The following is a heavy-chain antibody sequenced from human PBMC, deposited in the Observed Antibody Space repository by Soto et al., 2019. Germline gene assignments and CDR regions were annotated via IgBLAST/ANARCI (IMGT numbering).Heavy chain of an antibody. CDR1: GYSFTAYH. D-gene: IGHD2-8*01. Sequence: ASVKVSFKASGYSFTAYHIHWVRQAPGQGLEWLGRINPKSGGTSTAQKFQGWVTMTTDTSISTASMELTRLTSDDTAIYYCARGDSTDCSNGVCSFFYNHDMDLWGQGTTVTVSS. J-gene: IGHJ6*02. CDR3: ARGDSTDCSNGVCSFFYNHDMDL. CDR2: INPKSGGT. V-gene: IGHV1-2*04.